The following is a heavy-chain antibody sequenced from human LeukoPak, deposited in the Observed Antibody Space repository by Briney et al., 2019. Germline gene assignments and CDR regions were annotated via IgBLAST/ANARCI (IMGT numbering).Heavy chain of an antibody. CDR3: ATYRQVLLPFES. D-gene: IGHD2-8*02. V-gene: IGHV3-30*02. CDR1: GFTFSSYG. J-gene: IGHJ4*02. Sequence: QPGGSLRLSCAASGFTFSSYGMHWVRQAPGKGLEWVSFIRYDGSDKYYADSVRGRFTISRDNSKSTLSLQMNSLRAEDTAIYYCATYRQVLLPFESWGQGTLVTVSS. CDR2: IRYDGSDK.